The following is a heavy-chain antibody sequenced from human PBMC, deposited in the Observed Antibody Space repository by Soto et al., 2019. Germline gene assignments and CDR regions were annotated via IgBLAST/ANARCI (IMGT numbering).Heavy chain of an antibody. Sequence: SGTLSLTCSVSGGSISSGGYYWSWIRQHPGKGLEWIGYIYYSGSTYYNPSLKSRVTISVDTSKNQFSLKLSSVTAADTAVYYCARSALPVYYYDSSGNYIWFDPWGQGTLVTVSS. D-gene: IGHD3-22*01. CDR3: ARSALPVYYYDSSGNYIWFDP. CDR2: IYYSGST. V-gene: IGHV4-31*03. J-gene: IGHJ5*02. CDR1: GGSISSGGYY.